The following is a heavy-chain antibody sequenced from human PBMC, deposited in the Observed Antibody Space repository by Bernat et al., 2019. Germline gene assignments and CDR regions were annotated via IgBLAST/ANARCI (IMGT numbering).Heavy chain of an antibody. CDR3: AIAAAGQYYYGMDV. V-gene: IGHV3-48*01. CDR1: GFTFSSYS. CDR2: ISSSSSTI. J-gene: IGHJ6*02. D-gene: IGHD6-25*01. Sequence: EVQLVESGGGLVQPGGSLRLSCAASGFTFSSYSMNWVRQAPGKGLEWVSYISSSSSTIYYADSVKGRFTISRNNARNSLFLQMNSLRAEDTAVYYCAIAAAGQYYYGMDVWGQGTRSPSP.